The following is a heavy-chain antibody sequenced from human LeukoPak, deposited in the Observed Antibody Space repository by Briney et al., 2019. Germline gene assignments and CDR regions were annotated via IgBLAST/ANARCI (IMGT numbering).Heavy chain of an antibody. J-gene: IGHJ4*02. CDR2: IRNDETEI. D-gene: IGHD3-16*02. V-gene: IGHV3-30*02. Sequence: PGGSLTLSCAAHEFPFNTFNIHWIRQPPGRGLEWVSFIRNDETEIHYPDYTKGRFTIPRDKSQNSLYLQMNSLRPDDTAVYYCARDGGRYRFYFWGQGTMVTLS. CDR1: EFPFNTFN. CDR3: ARDGGRYRFYF.